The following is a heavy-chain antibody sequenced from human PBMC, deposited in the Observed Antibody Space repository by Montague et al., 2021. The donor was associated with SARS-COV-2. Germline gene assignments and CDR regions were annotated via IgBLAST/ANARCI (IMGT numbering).Heavy chain of an antibody. V-gene: IGHV4-59*08. CDR2: IYYSGST. J-gene: IGHJ1*01. Sequence: SETLSLTCTVSGGSLSSYYWSWIRQPPGKGLEWIGYIYYSGSTNYNPSLKSRVTISVDTSKNQFSLNLSSVTAADTAFYYCARHVSGSLTHFHHWRQGSLVTVSS. CDR3: ARHVSGSLTHFHH. D-gene: IGHD1-26*01. CDR1: GGSLSSYY.